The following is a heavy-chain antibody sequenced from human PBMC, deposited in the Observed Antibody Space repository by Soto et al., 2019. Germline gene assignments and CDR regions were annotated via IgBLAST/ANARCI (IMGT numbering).Heavy chain of an antibody. D-gene: IGHD3-3*01. V-gene: IGHV1-2*04. J-gene: IGHJ6*02. Sequence: ASVKVSCKASGYTFTGYYMHWVRQAPGQGLEWMGWINPNSGGTNYAQKFQGWVTMARDTSISTAYMELSRLRSDDTAVYYCASRLITIFGVVTRYYYGMDVWGQGTTVTVSS. CDR3: ASRLITIFGVVTRYYYGMDV. CDR2: INPNSGGT. CDR1: GYTFTGYY.